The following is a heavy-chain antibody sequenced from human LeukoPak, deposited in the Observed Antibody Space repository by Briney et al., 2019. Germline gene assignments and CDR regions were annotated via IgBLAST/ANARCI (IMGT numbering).Heavy chain of an antibody. CDR3: ARDTDQYCGRDCYVDY. CDR1: GFTFSSYS. CDR2: ISSSSSYI. D-gene: IGHD2-21*02. Sequence: GGSLRLSCAASGFTFSSYSMNWVRQAPGKGLEWVSSISSSSSYICYADSVKGRFTISRDNARNSLYLQMNSLRAEDTAVYYCARDTDQYCGRDCYVDYWGQGTLVTVSS. J-gene: IGHJ4*02. V-gene: IGHV3-21*01.